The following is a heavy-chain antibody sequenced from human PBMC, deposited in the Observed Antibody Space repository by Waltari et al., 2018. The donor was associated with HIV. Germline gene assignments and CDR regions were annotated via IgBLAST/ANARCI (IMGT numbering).Heavy chain of an antibody. Sequence: QLKLQESGPGLAKPSETLSLTCIVSGGSISSTSNNWAWIRQPPGKGLEWIGSVYYSGNTYYRPALKSRVTISVDTSKNQFSLRLGSVTAADTAVDYCARRYSGYGGRHPWFDPWGQGTLVTVSS. J-gene: IGHJ5*02. CDR3: ARRYSGYGGRHPWFDP. CDR1: GGSISSTSNN. D-gene: IGHD5-12*01. CDR2: VYYSGNT. V-gene: IGHV4-39*01.